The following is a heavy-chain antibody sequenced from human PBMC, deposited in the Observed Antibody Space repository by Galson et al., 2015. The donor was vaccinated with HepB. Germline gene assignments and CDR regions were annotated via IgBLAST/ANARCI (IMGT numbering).Heavy chain of an antibody. J-gene: IGHJ4*02. CDR2: IGSKANNYAT. CDR3: TRLGDLSGYSSC. Sequence: SLRLSCAGSGFTFSSSAIHWVRQASGKGLEWIGRIGSKANNYATAYTASVKGRFTISRDDSKNMAYLQMNRLRTEDMAVYYCTRLGDLSGYSSCWGQGTLVTVSS. CDR1: GFTFSSSA. V-gene: IGHV3-73*01. D-gene: IGHD5-12*01.